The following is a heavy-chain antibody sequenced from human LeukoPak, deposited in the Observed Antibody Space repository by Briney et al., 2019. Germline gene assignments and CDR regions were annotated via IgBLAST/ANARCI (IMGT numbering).Heavy chain of an antibody. D-gene: IGHD6-13*01. V-gene: IGHV1-2*02. CDR2: INPNSGGT. Sequence: ASAKVSCKASGYTFTGYYMHWVRQAPGQGLEWMGWINPNSGGTNYAQKFQGRVTMTRDTSISTAYMELSRLRSDDTAVYYCARVIAAAGTKYYYYYGMDVWGQGTTVTVSS. CDR1: GYTFTGYY. J-gene: IGHJ6*02. CDR3: ARVIAAAGTKYYYYYGMDV.